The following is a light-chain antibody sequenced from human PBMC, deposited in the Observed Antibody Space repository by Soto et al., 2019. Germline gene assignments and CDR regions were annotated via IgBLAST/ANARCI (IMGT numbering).Light chain of an antibody. J-gene: IGKJ5*01. V-gene: IGKV3-20*01. Sequence: EILLTHSPDTLSLSPGERATLSCRASQTVSSNYLAWCQQRPGQAPRLLIYGASTRAAGIPDRFSGSGSGTDFTLTITRLEPEDSAVYFCQQYTGPPTTFGQGTRLETK. CDR3: QQYTGPPTT. CDR1: QTVSSNY. CDR2: GAS.